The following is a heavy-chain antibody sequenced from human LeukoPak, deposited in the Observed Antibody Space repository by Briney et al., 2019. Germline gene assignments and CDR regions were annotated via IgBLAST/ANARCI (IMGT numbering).Heavy chain of an antibody. CDR2: IYYSGST. Sequence: SETLSLTCTVSGGSISSSSYYWGWIRQPPGKGLEWIGSIYYSGSTYYNPSLKSRVTISVDTSKIQFSLKLSSVTAADTAVYYCATVITIFGVVKGDSDYWGQGTLVTVSS. J-gene: IGHJ4*02. V-gene: IGHV4-39*01. CDR1: GGSISSSSYY. D-gene: IGHD3-3*01. CDR3: ATVITIFGVVKGDSDY.